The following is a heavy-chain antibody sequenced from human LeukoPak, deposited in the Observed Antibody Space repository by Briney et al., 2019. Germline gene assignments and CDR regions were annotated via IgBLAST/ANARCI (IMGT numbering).Heavy chain of an antibody. CDR3: ARPSTALLYYYYGMDV. J-gene: IGHJ6*02. CDR2: IIPIFGTA. Sequence: SVKVSCEASGGTFSSYAISWVRQAPGQGLEWMGGIIPIFGTANYAQKFQGRVTITADESTSTAYMELSSLRSEDTAVYYCARPSTALLYYYYGMDVWGQGTTVTVSS. CDR1: GGTFSSYA. D-gene: IGHD1-26*01. V-gene: IGHV1-69*13.